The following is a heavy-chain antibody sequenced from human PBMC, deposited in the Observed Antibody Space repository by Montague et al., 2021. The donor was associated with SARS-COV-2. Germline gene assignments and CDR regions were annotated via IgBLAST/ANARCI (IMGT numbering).Heavy chain of an antibody. J-gene: IGHJ3*02. CDR2: IYYSGST. V-gene: IGHV4-39*01. D-gene: IGHD3-22*01. Sequence: SETLSLTCTVSGGSISSSSYYWGRIRQPPGKGLEWIGSIYYSGSTYYNPSLKSRVTIFVDTSKNQFSLKPSSVTAADTAVYYCARFPTSYYYDSKAAPATPDAFDIWGQGTMVTVSS. CDR3: ARFPTSYYYDSKAAPATPDAFDI. CDR1: GGSISSSSYY.